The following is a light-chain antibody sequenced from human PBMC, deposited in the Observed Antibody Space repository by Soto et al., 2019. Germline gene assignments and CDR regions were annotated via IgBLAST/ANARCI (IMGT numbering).Light chain of an antibody. V-gene: IGKV1-5*01. CDR2: EAS. Sequence: DIQMTQSPSTLSASVGDRVTITCRASQSISSWLAWYQQKPGKAPKLLIHEASRLESGVPSRFSGSESGTEFTLTISGLHAEDFATYYCQQYHNFPLTFGGGTRVEIK. CDR1: QSISSW. J-gene: IGKJ4*01. CDR3: QQYHNFPLT.